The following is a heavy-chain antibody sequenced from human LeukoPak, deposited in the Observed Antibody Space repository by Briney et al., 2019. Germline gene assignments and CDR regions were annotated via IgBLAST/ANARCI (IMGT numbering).Heavy chain of an antibody. Sequence: PSETLSLTCTVSGGSVSSYYWSWIRQPAGKGLEWIGRIHTSGSTNYNPSLKSRVTMSVDTSKNQFSLKLRSVTAADTAVYYCARDTYHYDSTGYSQLDYWGQGTLVTVSS. CDR3: ARDTYHYDSTGYSQLDY. J-gene: IGHJ4*02. V-gene: IGHV4-4*07. CDR1: GGSVSSYY. D-gene: IGHD3-22*01. CDR2: IHTSGST.